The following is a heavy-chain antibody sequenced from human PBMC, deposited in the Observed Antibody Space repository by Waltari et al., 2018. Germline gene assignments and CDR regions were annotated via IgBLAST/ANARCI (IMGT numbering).Heavy chain of an antibody. V-gene: IGHV3-30-3*01. J-gene: IGHJ3*02. CDR3: ARDRSEPGAGAFDI. CDR2: ISYDGSNK. CDR1: GLTFSSYA. Sequence: QVQLVESGGGVVQPGRSLRLSCAASGLTFSSYAMHWVRQAPGKGLEWVAVISYDGSNKYYADAVKGRFTISRDNSKNTLYLQMNSRRAEDTAVYYCARDRSEPGAGAFDIWGQGTMVTVSS.